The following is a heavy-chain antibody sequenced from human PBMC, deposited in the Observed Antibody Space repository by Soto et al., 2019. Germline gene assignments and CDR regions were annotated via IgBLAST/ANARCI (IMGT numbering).Heavy chain of an antibody. CDR1: GYTFTGYY. D-gene: IGHD4-17*01. Sequence: ASVKVSCKASGYTFTGYYMHWVRQAPGQGLEWMGWMNPNSGGTNYAQKFQGWVTMTRDTSITTAYMDLSRLKSDDSAVYYCARASGDYRDFDYWGQGTLVTVS. J-gene: IGHJ4*02. CDR3: ARASGDYRDFDY. CDR2: MNPNSGGT. V-gene: IGHV1-2*04.